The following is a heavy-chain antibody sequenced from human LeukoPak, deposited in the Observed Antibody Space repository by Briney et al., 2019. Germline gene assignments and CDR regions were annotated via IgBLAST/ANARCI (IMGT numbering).Heavy chain of an antibody. Sequence: SGGSLRLSCAASGFIFDDYGMSWVRQAPGKGLEWVSGINWNGGSTGYADSVKGRFTISRDNAKNSLYLQMNSLGAEGTALYYCAITPGTVTTWGQGTLVTVSS. J-gene: IGHJ5*02. CDR1: GFIFDDYG. V-gene: IGHV3-20*04. CDR2: INWNGGST. CDR3: AITPGTVTT. D-gene: IGHD4-17*01.